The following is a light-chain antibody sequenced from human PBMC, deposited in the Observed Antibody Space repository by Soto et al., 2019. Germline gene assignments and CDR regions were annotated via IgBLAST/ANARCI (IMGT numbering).Light chain of an antibody. CDR3: QHYNSYSEA. CDR2: AAS. CDR1: QSISSY. Sequence: DIQMTQSPSSLSASVGDRVTITCRASQSISSYVNWYQQKPGKAPKLLIYAASSLQSGVPSRFSGSGSGTEFTLTISSLQPDDFATYYCQHYNSYSEAFGQGTK. V-gene: IGKV1-39*01. J-gene: IGKJ1*01.